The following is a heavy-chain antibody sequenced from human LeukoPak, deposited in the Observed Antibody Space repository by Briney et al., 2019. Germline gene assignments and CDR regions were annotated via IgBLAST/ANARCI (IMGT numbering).Heavy chain of an antibody. Sequence: SETLSLTCTVSGGSISSSSHYWGWIRQPPGKGLEWIAIIYYSGSTYGSTYYNPSLKSRVTVSLDTSKNQFSLTVTSVTAADTDESSCARRYCIGGHCYYFDSWGQGTLVTVSS. CDR1: GGSISSSSHY. CDR3: ARRYCIGGHCYYFDS. V-gene: IGHV4-39*01. J-gene: IGHJ4*02. CDR2: IYYSGSTYGST. D-gene: IGHD2-15*01.